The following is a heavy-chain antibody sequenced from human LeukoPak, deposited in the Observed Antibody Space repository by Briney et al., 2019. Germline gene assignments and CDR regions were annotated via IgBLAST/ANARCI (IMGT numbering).Heavy chain of an antibody. CDR2: ISWNSGTI. CDR3: AQDIYSGSFSGFDY. Sequence: GGSLRLSCAASGFTFDDYAMHWVRQAPGQGLEWVSGISWNSGTIGYADSVKGRFTISRDNAKNSLYLQMNSLRAEDTALYYCAQDIYSGSFSGFDYWGQGILVTVSS. D-gene: IGHD1-26*01. CDR1: GFTFDDYA. V-gene: IGHV3-9*01. J-gene: IGHJ4*02.